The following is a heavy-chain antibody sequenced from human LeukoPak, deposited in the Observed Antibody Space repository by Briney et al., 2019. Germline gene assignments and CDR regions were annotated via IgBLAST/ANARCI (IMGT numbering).Heavy chain of an antibody. CDR2: IYYSGST. V-gene: IGHV4-59*01. J-gene: IGHJ4*02. CDR1: SVSISSYY. D-gene: IGHD1-7*01. Sequence: PSETLSLTCTVSSVSISSYYWSWIRQPPGKGLEWIGHIYYSGSTKYNPSLRSRVSISVDTSKNQFSLKLSSVTAADTAVYYCASGGDWNYGGYYFDYWGQGTLVTVSS. CDR3: ASGGDWNYGGYYFDY.